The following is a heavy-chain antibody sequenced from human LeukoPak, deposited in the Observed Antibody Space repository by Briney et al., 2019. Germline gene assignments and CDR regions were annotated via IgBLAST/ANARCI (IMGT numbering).Heavy chain of an antibody. D-gene: IGHD6-19*01. V-gene: IGHV1-46*01. J-gene: IGHJ4*02. CDR3: ARDVEPGIAVAGAAAYYFDY. CDR2: INPSGGTT. Sequence: GASVKVSCKASGYTFTNYYMHWVRQAPGQGLEWMGIINPSGGTTSYAQKFQGRVTMTRDTSTSTVYMELSSLRSEDTAVYYCARDVEPGIAVAGAAAYYFDYWGQGTLVTVSS. CDR1: GYTFTNYY.